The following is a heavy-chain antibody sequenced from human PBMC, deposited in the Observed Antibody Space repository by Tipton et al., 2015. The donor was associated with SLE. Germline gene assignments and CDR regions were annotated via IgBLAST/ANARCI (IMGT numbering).Heavy chain of an antibody. V-gene: IGHV4-39*07. D-gene: IGHD5-12*01. CDR1: GFIFSRFS. Sequence: LRLSCAASGFIFSRFSMNWVRQAPGKGLEWIGSFYYGKSTFYNPSLKSRVTISVDTSTNRLSLQLSSVTAADTALYYCARLISAYDCNFDYWGQGTLVTVSS. CDR2: FYYGKST. CDR3: ARLISAYDCNFDY. J-gene: IGHJ4*02.